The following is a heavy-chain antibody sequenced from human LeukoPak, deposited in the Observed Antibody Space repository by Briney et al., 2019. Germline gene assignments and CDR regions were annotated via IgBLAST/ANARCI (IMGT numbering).Heavy chain of an antibody. Sequence: GGSPRLSCAVSGFTFSSYSLNWVRQTPGKGLEWVSSISSSSNYIYYADSVKGRFTISRDNAKNSLYLQMNSLRAEDTAVYYCAELGITMIGGVWGKGTTVTISS. V-gene: IGHV3-21*01. CDR1: GFTFSSYS. D-gene: IGHD3-10*02. CDR2: ISSSSNYI. J-gene: IGHJ6*04. CDR3: AELGITMIGGV.